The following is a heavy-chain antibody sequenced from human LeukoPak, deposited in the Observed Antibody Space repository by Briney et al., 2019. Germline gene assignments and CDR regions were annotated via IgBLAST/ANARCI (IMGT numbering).Heavy chain of an antibody. Sequence: SETLSLTCTVSGGSISSSSYYWGWIRQPPGKGLEWIGSIYYSGSTYYNPSLKSRVTISVDTSKNQFSLKLSSVTAADTAVYYCARSSPWAARYYYYYMDVWGKGTTVTVSS. CDR1: GGSISSSSYY. V-gene: IGHV4-39*01. J-gene: IGHJ6*03. CDR2: IYYSGST. D-gene: IGHD6-6*01. CDR3: ARSSPWAARYYYYYMDV.